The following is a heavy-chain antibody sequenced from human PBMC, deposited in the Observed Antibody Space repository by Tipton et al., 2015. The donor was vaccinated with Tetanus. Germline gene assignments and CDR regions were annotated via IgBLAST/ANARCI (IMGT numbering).Heavy chain of an antibody. CDR3: ARHLYGYWFDP. CDR2: IYFEGST. Sequence: TLSLTCTVSGGSISDKKYYWGWIRQPPGKGLEWIASIYFEGSTYYSPSLKSRVTIAGDTSQNVFSLRLTSVTAADTAVYYCARHLYGYWFDPWGQGALVTVSS. J-gene: IGHJ5*02. V-gene: IGHV4-39*02. D-gene: IGHD5-18*01. CDR1: GGSISDKKYY.